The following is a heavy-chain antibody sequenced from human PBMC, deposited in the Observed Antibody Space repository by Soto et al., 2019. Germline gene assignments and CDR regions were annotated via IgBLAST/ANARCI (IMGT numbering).Heavy chain of an antibody. D-gene: IGHD3-3*01. CDR1: GFTFSDYY. CDR2: ISSSGSTI. V-gene: IGHV3-11*01. CDR3: ARVYSYYDFWSGMDV. J-gene: IGHJ6*02. Sequence: GGSLRLSCAASGFTFSDYYMIWIRQAPGKGLEWVSYISSSGSTIYYADSVKGRFTISRDNAKNSLYLQMNSLRAEDTAVYYCARVYSYYDFWSGMDVWGQGTTVTVSS.